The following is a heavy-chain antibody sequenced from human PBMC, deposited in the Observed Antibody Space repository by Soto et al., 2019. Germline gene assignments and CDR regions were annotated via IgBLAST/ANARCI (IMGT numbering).Heavy chain of an antibody. V-gene: IGHV3-43*01. D-gene: IGHD2-15*01. CDR3: AKDIGLRTINPHFYGMDA. J-gene: IGHJ6*02. CDR2: ISWDGVGT. Sequence: GGSLRLSCAASGFSFDDYSMHWVRQAPGKGLEWFSLISWDGVGTKYADSVKGRFTISRDNSKNSLYLQMNSLRTEDTALYYCAKDIGLRTINPHFYGMDAWGQGTTVTVSS. CDR1: GFSFDDYS.